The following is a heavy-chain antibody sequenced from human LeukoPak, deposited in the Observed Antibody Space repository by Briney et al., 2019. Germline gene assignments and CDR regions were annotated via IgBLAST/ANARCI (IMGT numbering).Heavy chain of an antibody. J-gene: IGHJ6*03. CDR1: GGSISSGSYY. Sequence: SQTLSLTCTVSGGSISSGSYYWSWIRQPAGKGLEWIGRIYTSGSTNYNPSLKIRVTISVDTSKNQFSLKPRSVTAPATAVCECGRGEYSSSAEYYYYYMDVWGKGTTVTVSS. D-gene: IGHD6-6*01. CDR2: IYTSGST. V-gene: IGHV4-61*02. CDR3: GRGEYSSSAEYYYYYMDV.